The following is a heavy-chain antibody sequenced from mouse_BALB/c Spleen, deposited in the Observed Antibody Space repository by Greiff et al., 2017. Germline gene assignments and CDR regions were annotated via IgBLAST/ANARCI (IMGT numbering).Heavy chain of an antibody. J-gene: IGHJ4*01. Sequence: QVQLQQSGAELAKPGASVKMSCKASGYTFTSYWMHWVKQRPGQGLEWIGYINPSTGYTEYNQKFKDKATLTADKSSSTAYMQLSSLTSEDSAVYYCARWPDYYAMDYWGQGTSVTVSS. CDR1: GYTFTSYW. CDR2: INPSTGYT. V-gene: IGHV1-7*01. CDR3: ARWPDYYAMDY.